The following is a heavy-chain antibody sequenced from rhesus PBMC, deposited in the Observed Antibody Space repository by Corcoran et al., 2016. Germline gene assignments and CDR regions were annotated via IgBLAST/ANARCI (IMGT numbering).Heavy chain of an antibody. CDR1: GYRFTTPW. Sequence: EVHLLPSGPGGKRPGELRRISCKTLGYRFTTPWFSWVSQGLGKGLEWMGSIYPGDSDTRYNPSFQGHVTISADKSISTTYLQWSSLKASDTATYYCAKRANYVYFDYWGQGVLVTVSS. CDR3: AKRANYVYFDY. D-gene: IGHD4-17*01. J-gene: IGHJ4*01. CDR2: IYPGDSDT. V-gene: IGHV5S1*01.